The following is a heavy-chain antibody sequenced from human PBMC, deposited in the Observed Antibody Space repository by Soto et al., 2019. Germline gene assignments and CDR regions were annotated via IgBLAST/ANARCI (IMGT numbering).Heavy chain of an antibody. J-gene: IGHJ6*02. D-gene: IGHD3-16*01. CDR3: ARHRYYEGSVPGYGMDV. Sequence: PGGSLRLSCAASGFTFSSYGMHWVRQAPGKGLEWVAVISYDGSNKYYADSVKGRFTISRDTAKTSLYLQMNSLRAEDTALYYCARHRYYEGSVPGYGMDVWGQGTTVTVSS. CDR1: GFTFSSYG. V-gene: IGHV3-30*03. CDR2: ISYDGSNK.